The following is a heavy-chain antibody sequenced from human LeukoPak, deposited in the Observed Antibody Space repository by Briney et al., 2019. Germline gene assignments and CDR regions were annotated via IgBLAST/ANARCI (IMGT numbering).Heavy chain of an antibody. Sequence: ASVKVSCKASGSTFSSYYMHWVRHPPGQGLEWVGLINPTGDSTNYAQKFRGRVTMTRDAATSTVYMDLNSLTSEDTAVYYCAREASGGYFDYWGQGTLVTVSS. CDR3: AREASGGYFDY. D-gene: IGHD4-23*01. CDR1: GSTFSSYY. CDR2: INPTGDST. J-gene: IGHJ4*02. V-gene: IGHV1-46*01.